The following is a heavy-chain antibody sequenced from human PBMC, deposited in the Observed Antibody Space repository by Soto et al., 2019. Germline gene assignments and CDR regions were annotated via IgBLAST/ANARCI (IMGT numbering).Heavy chain of an antibody. Sequence: GESLKISCAASGFTFSSYAMSWVRQAPGKGLEWVSAISGSGGSTYYADSVKGRFTISRDNSKNTLYLQMNSLRAEDTAVYYCAKVAKINCSGGSCYSYYFDYWGQGTLVTVSS. CDR1: GFTFSSYA. D-gene: IGHD2-15*01. CDR2: ISGSGGST. V-gene: IGHV3-23*01. J-gene: IGHJ4*02. CDR3: AKVAKINCSGGSCYSYYFDY.